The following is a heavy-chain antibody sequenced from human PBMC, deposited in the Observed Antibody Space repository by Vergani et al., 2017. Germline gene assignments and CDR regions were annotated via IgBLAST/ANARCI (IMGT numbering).Heavy chain of an antibody. D-gene: IGHD6-19*01. V-gene: IGHV1-24*01. J-gene: IGHJ6*02. CDR1: GYTLTELS. Sequence: QVQLVQSGAEVKKPGSSVKVSCKASGYTLTELSMHWVRQAPGKGLEWMGGFDPEDGETIYAQKFQGRVTMTEDTSTDTAYMELSSLRSEDTAVYYCATGRQQWLVTYCYYYGMDVWGQGTTVTVSS. CDR2: FDPEDGET. CDR3: ATGRQQWLVTYCYYYGMDV.